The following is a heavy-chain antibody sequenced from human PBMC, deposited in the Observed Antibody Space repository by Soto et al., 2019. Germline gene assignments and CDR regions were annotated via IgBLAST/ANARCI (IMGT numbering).Heavy chain of an antibody. J-gene: IGHJ3*02. CDR1: GYTFTSYG. V-gene: IGHV1-18*01. CDR3: ARDVLRYFDWSLRDAFDI. D-gene: IGHD3-9*01. CDR2: ISAYNGNT. Sequence: ASVKVSCKASGYTFTSYGISWVRQAPGQGLEWMGWISAYNGNTNYAQKLQGRVTMTTDTSTSTAYMELRSLRSDDTAVYYCARDVLRYFDWSLRDAFDIWGQGTXVTVSS.